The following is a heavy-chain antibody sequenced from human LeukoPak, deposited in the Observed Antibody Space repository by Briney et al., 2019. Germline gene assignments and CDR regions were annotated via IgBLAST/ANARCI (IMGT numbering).Heavy chain of an antibody. V-gene: IGHV3-23*01. CDR2: ISSTGSTT. J-gene: IGHJ3*02. CDR1: GFTFSSYA. Sequence: GGSLRLSCTASGFTFSSYAMSWVRQAPGKGLEWVSLISSTGSTTYYADSVKGRFTISRDNVKNSLYLQMNSLRVEDTAVYYCARDGDFQDRSGSYDAFDMWGQGTMVTVSP. CDR3: ARDGDFQDRSGSYDAFDM. D-gene: IGHD3-22*01.